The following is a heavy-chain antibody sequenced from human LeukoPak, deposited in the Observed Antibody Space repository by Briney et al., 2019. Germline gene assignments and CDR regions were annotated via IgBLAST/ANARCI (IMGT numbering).Heavy chain of an antibody. CDR3: ARGARITIFGVVIMLFDY. CDR2: INPNSGGT. V-gene: IGHV1-2*02. CDR1: GYTFTGYY. D-gene: IGHD3-3*01. J-gene: IGHJ4*02. Sequence: ASVKVSCKASGYTFTGYYMHWVRQAPGQGLEWMGWINPNSGGTNYAQKFQGRVTMTRDTSISTAYMELSRLRSDDTAVYYCARGARITIFGVVIMLFDYWGQGTLVTASS.